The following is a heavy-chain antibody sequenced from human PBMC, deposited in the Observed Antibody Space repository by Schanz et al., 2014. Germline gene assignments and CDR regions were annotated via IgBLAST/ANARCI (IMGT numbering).Heavy chain of an antibody. CDR3: AREDRYYHGLDV. V-gene: IGHV4-30-2*01. J-gene: IGHJ6*02. CDR2: IYYSGST. Sequence: QLQLQESGSGLVKPSQTLSLTCAVSGGSISRGFYSWNWIRQPPGRGLEWIGCIYYSGSTYYNPSPKTRVTIPIDRSKAQFPLSLNSVTAADTAVYYCAREDRYYHGLDVWGQGTTVTVS. CDR1: GGSISRGFYS.